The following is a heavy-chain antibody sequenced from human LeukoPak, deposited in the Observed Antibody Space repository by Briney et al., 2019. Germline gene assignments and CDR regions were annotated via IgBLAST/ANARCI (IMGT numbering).Heavy chain of an antibody. CDR3: AKAKWFGELSFFDY. CDR1: GFTVSSNY. Sequence: GGSLRLSCAASGFTVSSNYMSWVRQAPGKGLEWVSVIYSGATTSYADSVKGRFTISRDNSKNTLYLQMNSLRAEDTAVYYCAKAKWFGELSFFDYWGQGTLVTVSS. V-gene: IGHV3-53*01. D-gene: IGHD3-10*01. CDR2: IYSGATT. J-gene: IGHJ4*02.